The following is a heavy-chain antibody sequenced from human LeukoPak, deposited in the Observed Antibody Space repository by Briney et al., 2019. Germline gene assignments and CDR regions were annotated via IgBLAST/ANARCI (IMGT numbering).Heavy chain of an antibody. Sequence: GGSLRLSCAASGFTFSSYWMSWVRQAPGQGLEWVANIKQDGSEKYYVDSVKGRFTTSRDNAKNSLYLQMNSLRAEDTAVYYCARDSSGYYKPDYWGQGTLVTVSS. D-gene: IGHD3-22*01. CDR3: ARDSSGYYKPDY. CDR1: GFTFSSYW. J-gene: IGHJ4*02. V-gene: IGHV3-7*01. CDR2: IKQDGSEK.